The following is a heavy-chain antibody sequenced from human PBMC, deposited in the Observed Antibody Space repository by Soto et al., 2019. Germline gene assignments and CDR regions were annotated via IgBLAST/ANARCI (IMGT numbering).Heavy chain of an antibody. CDR1: GYTFRRYG. CDR2: INTANGKT. D-gene: IGHD2-8*02. Sequence: QVQLIPSGAEVEKPGASVKVSCQASGYTFRRYGMQWVRQAPGQGLEWMGWINTANGKTGYSEKFQGRVTITRDTSATTVYMELHSLRSEDTATYYCARESTGLSFDPWGQGILVTVSS. V-gene: IGHV1-3*04. J-gene: IGHJ5*02. CDR3: ARESTGLSFDP.